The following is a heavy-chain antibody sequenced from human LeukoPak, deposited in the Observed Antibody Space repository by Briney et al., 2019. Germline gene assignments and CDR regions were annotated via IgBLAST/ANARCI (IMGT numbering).Heavy chain of an antibody. CDR1: GGSISSSSYY. D-gene: IGHD2-2*02. Sequence: SETLSLTCTVSGGSISSSSYYWGWIRQPPGKGLEWIGSIYYSGSTYYNPSLKSRVTISVDTSKNQFSLKLSSVTAADTAVYYCASGVGDCSSTSCYRIDYWGQGTLVTVSS. J-gene: IGHJ4*02. V-gene: IGHV4-39*07. CDR2: IYYSGST. CDR3: ASGVGDCSSTSCYRIDY.